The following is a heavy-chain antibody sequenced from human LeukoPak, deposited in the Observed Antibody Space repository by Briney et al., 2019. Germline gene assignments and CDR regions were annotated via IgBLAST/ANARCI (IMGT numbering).Heavy chain of an antibody. J-gene: IGHJ4*02. CDR3: AKDYYYDSSGYLDY. Sequence: GGSLRLSCAASGFTFSSYAMSWVRQAPGKGLEWVSAISGSGGSTYYADSVKGRFTISRDNSKNTLYLQVNSLRAEDTAVYYCAKDYYYDSSGYLDYWGQGTLVTVSS. CDR1: GFTFSSYA. CDR2: ISGSGGST. D-gene: IGHD3-22*01. V-gene: IGHV3-23*01.